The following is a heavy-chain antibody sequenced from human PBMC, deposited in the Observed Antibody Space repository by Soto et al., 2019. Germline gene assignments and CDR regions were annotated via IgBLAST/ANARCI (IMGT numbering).Heavy chain of an antibody. V-gene: IGHV3-30*03. CDR3: ASGSFGFCDYGVGDY. CDR2: ISCDGSNT. Sequence: QVQLVESGGGVVQPGKSLRLSCVASEFSFRTYGMHWVRQAPGKGLEWVASISCDGSNTNYADSVKGRFTISRDNSKNTRYLQGDSLSAEDAAVYYWASGSFGFCDYGVGDYWGQGSLVSVSS. CDR1: EFSFRTYG. D-gene: IGHD4-17*01. J-gene: IGHJ4*02.